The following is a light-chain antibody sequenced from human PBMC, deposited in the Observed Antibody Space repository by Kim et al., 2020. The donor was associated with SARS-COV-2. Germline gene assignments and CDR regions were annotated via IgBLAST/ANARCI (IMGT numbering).Light chain of an antibody. CDR3: QQYYSYPWT. V-gene: IGKV1-8*01. CDR1: QGISSY. Sequence: ASRGERVTISCRASQGISSYLAWYQQQPGKAPKLLIYAASTLQSGVPSRFSGSGSGTDFTLTISCLQSEDFATYYCQQYYSYPWTFGQGTKVDIK. CDR2: AAS. J-gene: IGKJ1*01.